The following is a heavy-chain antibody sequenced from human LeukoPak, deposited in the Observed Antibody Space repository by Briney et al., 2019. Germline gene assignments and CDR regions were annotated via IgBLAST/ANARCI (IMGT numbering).Heavy chain of an antibody. CDR3: ARALYCSSTSCYLGFDP. CDR2: INPNSGGT. J-gene: IGHJ5*02. Sequence: ASVKVSCKASGGTFSSYAISWVRQAPGHGLEWMGWINPNSGGTNYAQKFQGRVTMTRDTSISTAYMELSRLRSDDTAVYYCARALYCSSTSCYLGFDPWGQGTLVTVSS. CDR1: GGTFSSYA. D-gene: IGHD2-2*01. V-gene: IGHV1-2*02.